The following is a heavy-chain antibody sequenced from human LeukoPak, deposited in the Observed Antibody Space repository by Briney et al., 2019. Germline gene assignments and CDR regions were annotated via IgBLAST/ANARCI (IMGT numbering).Heavy chain of an antibody. CDR2: ISGSGGST. Sequence: GGSLRLSCAASGFTFSSYAMSWVRQAPGKGLEWVSAISGSGGSTYYADSVKGRFTISRDNSKNTLYLQMNSLRAEDAAVYYCARDLEDILTVDYWGQGTLVTVSS. CDR3: ARDLEDILTVDY. D-gene: IGHD3-9*01. J-gene: IGHJ4*02. CDR1: GFTFSSYA. V-gene: IGHV3-23*01.